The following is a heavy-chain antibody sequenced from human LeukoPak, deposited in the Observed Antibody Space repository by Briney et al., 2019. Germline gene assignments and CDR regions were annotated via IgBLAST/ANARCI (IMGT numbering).Heavy chain of an antibody. D-gene: IGHD3-3*01. Sequence: PGGSLRLSCAATGFTFRSDDMDWVRQAPGKGLEWVAVVSYDGNTKYYADSVKGRITISRDNSKNTLYLQMNSLRAEDTAVYYCAWELGSGSTYYWGQGTLVTVPS. CDR2: VSYDGNTK. CDR1: GFTFRSDD. V-gene: IGHV3-30*03. J-gene: IGHJ4*02. CDR3: AWELGSGSTYY.